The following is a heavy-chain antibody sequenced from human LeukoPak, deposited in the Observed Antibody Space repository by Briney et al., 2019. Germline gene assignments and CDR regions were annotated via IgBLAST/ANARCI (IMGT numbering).Heavy chain of an antibody. CDR1: GGTFSSYA. D-gene: IGHD3-22*01. J-gene: IGHJ4*02. V-gene: IGHV1-18*01. Sequence: ASVKVSCKASGGTFSSYAISWVRQAPGQGLEWVGWISAYNGNTNYAQKLQGRVTMTTDTSTTTAYMELRSLRSDDTAVYYCARNRHRWLPYSDYWGQGTLVTVSS. CDR2: ISAYNGNT. CDR3: ARNRHRWLPYSDY.